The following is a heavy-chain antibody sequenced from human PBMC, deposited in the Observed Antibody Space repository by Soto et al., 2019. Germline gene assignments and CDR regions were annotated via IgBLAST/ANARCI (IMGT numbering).Heavy chain of an antibody. Sequence: GGSLRLSCAASGFTFSSYWMSWVRQAPGKGLEWLANMKQDGSEENYVDSVKGRFTISRDNTKKSLHLQMNSLGAEDTAVYYCARESYYYDSSNYYFVQYYFDYWGQGTLVTVSS. V-gene: IGHV3-7*01. CDR2: MKQDGSEE. CDR3: ARESYYYDSSNYYFVQYYFDY. J-gene: IGHJ4*02. D-gene: IGHD3-22*01. CDR1: GFTFSSYW.